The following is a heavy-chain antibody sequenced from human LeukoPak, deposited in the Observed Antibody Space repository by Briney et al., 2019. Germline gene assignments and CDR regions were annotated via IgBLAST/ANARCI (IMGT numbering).Heavy chain of an antibody. V-gene: IGHV1-18*01. J-gene: IGHJ4*02. D-gene: IGHD6-6*01. Sequence: GASVKVSCKASGYTFTSYGISWVRQAPGQGLEWMGWISAYNGNTNYAQKLQGRVTMTTDTSTSTAYMELRSLRSGDTAVYYCARVPYSSSSRHYLDYWGQGTLVTVSS. CDR2: ISAYNGNT. CDR3: ARVPYSSSSRHYLDY. CDR1: GYTFTSYG.